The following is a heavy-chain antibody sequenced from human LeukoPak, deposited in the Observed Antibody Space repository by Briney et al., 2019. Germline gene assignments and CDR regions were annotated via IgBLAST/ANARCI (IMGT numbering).Heavy chain of an antibody. J-gene: IGHJ3*02. D-gene: IGHD3-16*01. CDR1: GGSISSGGYY. CDR2: IYYSGST. V-gene: IGHV4-31*03. CDR3: ARDDGPPPWPTVGWGAFDI. Sequence: PSQTLSLTCTVSGGSISSGGYYWKWIRQHPGGGLEWIGYIYYSGSTYYNPSLRSRVSISVDTSNNQFSLKLSSVTAADTAVYYCARDDGPPPWPTVGWGAFDIWGQGTMVTVSS.